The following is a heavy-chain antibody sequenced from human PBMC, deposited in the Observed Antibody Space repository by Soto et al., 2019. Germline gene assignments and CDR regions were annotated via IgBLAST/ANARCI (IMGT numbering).Heavy chain of an antibody. Sequence: SETLSLTCTVSGDSISSYFWTWIRQPPGKGLEWIGYIHYSGSANYNPSLKSRVAMSVDTSKNQFSLNLSSVTAADTAVYFCARMNQLAPKRNAFDIWGQGTMVTVS. D-gene: IGHD1-1*01. CDR3: ARMNQLAPKRNAFDI. CDR2: IHYSGSA. CDR1: GDSISSYF. J-gene: IGHJ3*02. V-gene: IGHV4-59*01.